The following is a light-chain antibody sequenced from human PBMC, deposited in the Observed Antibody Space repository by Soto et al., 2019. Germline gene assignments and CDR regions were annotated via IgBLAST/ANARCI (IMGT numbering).Light chain of an antibody. V-gene: IGKV1-5*03. Sequence: DIQMTQSPSTLSASVGDRVTITCRASQTISSCLAWYQQKPGKAPKLLIYKASTLKSGVPSRFSGSGSGTDFTLTISSLQPEDFATYYCQQSDSTATWTFGQGTKVDIK. CDR3: QQSDSTATWT. CDR1: QTISSC. CDR2: KAS. J-gene: IGKJ1*01.